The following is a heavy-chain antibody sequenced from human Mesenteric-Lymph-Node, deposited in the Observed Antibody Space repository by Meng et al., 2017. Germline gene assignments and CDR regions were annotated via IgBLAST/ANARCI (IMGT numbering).Heavy chain of an antibody. D-gene: IGHD4-17*01. CDR3: AGDRGLYGDYHLRA. CDR2: IYYSGRT. V-gene: IGHV4-31*03. CDR1: GGSLSSRGYH. Sequence: GLVRRSHAHALTVTVPGGSLSSRGYHGSWIRPHPGKGPEWSGYIYYSGRTYYNPSLKSRVTISVDTSKNQFSLKLSSVTAADTAVYYCAGDRGLYGDYHLRAWGQGTLVTVSS. J-gene: IGHJ5*02.